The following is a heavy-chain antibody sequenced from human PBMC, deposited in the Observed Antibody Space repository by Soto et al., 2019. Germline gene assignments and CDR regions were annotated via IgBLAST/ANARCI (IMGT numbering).Heavy chain of an antibody. CDR3: ARDSSAMAEKNAFDI. J-gene: IGHJ3*02. CDR1: GYTFTGYY. CDR2: INPNSGGT. Sequence: SVKVSCKASGYTFTGYYMHWVRQAPGQGLEWMGWINPNSGGTNYAQKFQGRVTMTRDTSISTAYMELSRLRSDDTAVYYCARDSSAMAEKNAFDIWGQGTMVTVSS. D-gene: IGHD5-18*01. V-gene: IGHV1-2*02.